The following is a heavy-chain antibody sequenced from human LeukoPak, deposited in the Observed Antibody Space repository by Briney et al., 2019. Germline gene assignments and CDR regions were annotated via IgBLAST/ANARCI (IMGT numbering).Heavy chain of an antibody. V-gene: IGHV3-21*01. CDR3: ARDFTMVRGVTYYYGMDV. D-gene: IGHD3-10*01. J-gene: IGHJ6*02. CDR2: ISSSRSYI. CDR1: GFTFSSYS. Sequence: GGSLRLSCAASGFTFSSYSMNWVRQAPGKGLEWVSSISSSRSYIYYADSVKGRFTISRDNAKNSLYLQMNSLRAEDTAVYYCARDFTMVRGVTYYYGMDVWGRGTTVTVSS.